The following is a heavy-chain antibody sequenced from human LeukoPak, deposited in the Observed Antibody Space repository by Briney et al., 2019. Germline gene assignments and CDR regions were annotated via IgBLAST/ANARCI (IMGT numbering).Heavy chain of an antibody. Sequence: GGSLRLSCVASGFTFSNHAMNWVRQAPGKGPEWVSAISGSGASTYYADSVRGRLTISRDNSKNTLYLQMNSLRVEDTAVYYCAKVGRAGGSRDGAFDIWGQGTMVTVSS. D-gene: IGHD3-10*01. CDR2: ISGSGAST. CDR3: AKVGRAGGSRDGAFDI. J-gene: IGHJ3*02. V-gene: IGHV3-23*01. CDR1: GFTFSNHA.